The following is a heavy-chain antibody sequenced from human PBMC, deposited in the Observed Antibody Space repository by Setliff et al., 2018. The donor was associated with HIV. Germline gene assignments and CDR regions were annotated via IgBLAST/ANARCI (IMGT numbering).Heavy chain of an antibody. CDR1: GFSLATEGVR. J-gene: IGHJ4*01. Sequence: GSGPTLVNPTETLTLTCAFSGFSLATEGVRLGWIRQPPGEGPEWLALIYWDGDTRYNPSLNGRLTVTKATSNNHVVLIMSHMDPEDTATYFCAHVNSFRSVYFDSWGEGMLVTVSS. CDR2: IYWDGDT. CDR3: AHVNSFRSVYFDS. D-gene: IGHD3-10*01. V-gene: IGHV2-5*02.